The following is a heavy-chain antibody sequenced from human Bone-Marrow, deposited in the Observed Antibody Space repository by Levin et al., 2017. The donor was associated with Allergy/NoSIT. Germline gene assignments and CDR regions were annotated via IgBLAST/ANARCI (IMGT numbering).Heavy chain of an antibody. CDR1: GFTFSSYA. J-gene: IGHJ4*02. Sequence: GESLKISCAASGFTFSSYAMSWVRQAPGKGLEWVSAISGSGGSTYYADSVKGRFTISRDNSKNTLYLQMNSLRAEDTAVYYCAKDRDTAMVNFDYWGQGTLVTVSS. D-gene: IGHD5-18*01. V-gene: IGHV3-23*01. CDR2: ISGSGGST. CDR3: AKDRDTAMVNFDY.